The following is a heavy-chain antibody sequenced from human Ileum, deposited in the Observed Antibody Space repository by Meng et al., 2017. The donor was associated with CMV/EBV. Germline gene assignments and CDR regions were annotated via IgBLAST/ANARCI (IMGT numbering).Heavy chain of an antibody. CDR3: VRRGRGSEP. Sequence: QVQLQQWGAGPLKPSETRFLTCPVYGGSFIDYFWTWIRQSPGKGLEWIGEINHKGNTKYNPSLKSRVTISKDTSKKQFSLRMTSVTAADTATYYCVRRGRGSEPWGQGTLVTVSS. V-gene: IGHV4-34*02. CDR1: GGSFIDYF. J-gene: IGHJ5*02. CDR2: INHKGNT. D-gene: IGHD1-26*01.